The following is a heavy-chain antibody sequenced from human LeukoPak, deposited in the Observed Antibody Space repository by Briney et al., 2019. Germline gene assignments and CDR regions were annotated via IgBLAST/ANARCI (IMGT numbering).Heavy chain of an antibody. CDR3: ATYRQVLLPFES. Sequence: GSLRLSCAASGVTVSSYYMNWVRQAPGKELEWVSVIYTGGGRYYADSVRGRFTISRDNSKSTLSLQMNSLRAEDTAIYYCATYRQVLLPFESWGQGTLVTVSS. CDR2: IYTGGGR. V-gene: IGHV3-53*01. J-gene: IGHJ4*02. D-gene: IGHD2-8*02. CDR1: GVTVSSYY.